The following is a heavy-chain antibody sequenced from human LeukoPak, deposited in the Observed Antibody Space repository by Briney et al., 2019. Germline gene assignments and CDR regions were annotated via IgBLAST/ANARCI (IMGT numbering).Heavy chain of an antibody. CDR1: GYTFISYG. D-gene: IGHD3-10*01. V-gene: IGHV1-18*01. CDR3: AASTYYYGSGSSNWFDP. Sequence: ASVKVSCKASGYTFISYGINWVRQAPGQGLEWMGWISAYNGNTNYAQKLQGRVTMTTDTSTSTAYMELRSLRSDDTAVYYCAASTYYYGSGSSNWFDPWGQGTLVTVSS. CDR2: ISAYNGNT. J-gene: IGHJ5*02.